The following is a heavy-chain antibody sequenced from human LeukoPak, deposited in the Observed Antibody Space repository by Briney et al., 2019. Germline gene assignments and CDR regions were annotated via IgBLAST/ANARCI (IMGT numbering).Heavy chain of an antibody. V-gene: IGHV1-2*02. D-gene: IGHD6-19*01. J-gene: IGHJ4*02. CDR2: INPNSGGT. CDR3: ARGKSSGWYGGGIEY. CDR1: GYTFTGYY. Sequence: GASVKVSCKASGYTFTGYYMHWVRQAPGQGLEWMGWINPNSGGTNYAQKFQGRVTMTRDTSISTAFMELSRLRSDDTAVYFCARGKSSGWYGGGIEYWGQGTLVTVSS.